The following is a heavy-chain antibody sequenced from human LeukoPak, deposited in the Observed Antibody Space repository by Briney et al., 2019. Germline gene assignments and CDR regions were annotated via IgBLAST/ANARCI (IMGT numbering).Heavy chain of an antibody. J-gene: IGHJ5*02. V-gene: IGHV4-39*07. D-gene: IGHD3-22*01. Sequence: PSETLSLTCTVSGGSISSSSYYWGWIRQPPGKGLEWIGSIYYSGSTYYNPSLKSRVTISVDTSKNQFSLKLSSVTAADTAVYYCARGGYYDSSGSYNWFDPWGQGTLVTVSS. CDR3: ARGGYYDSSGSYNWFDP. CDR2: IYYSGST. CDR1: GGSISSSSYY.